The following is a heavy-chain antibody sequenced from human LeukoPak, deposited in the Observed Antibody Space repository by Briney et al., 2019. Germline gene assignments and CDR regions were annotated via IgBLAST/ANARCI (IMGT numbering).Heavy chain of an antibody. J-gene: IGHJ4*02. V-gene: IGHV5-51*01. CDR1: GYNFATYW. D-gene: IGHD2-21*01. CDR2: IYPGDSDT. CDR3: ARHVVSGDPFDY. Sequence: GESLKTSCQGSGYNFATYWIGWVRQMPGKGLEWMGIIYPGDSDTRYSPSFQGQVTISADKSISTAYLQWSSLKASDTAMYYCARHVVSGDPFDYWGQGTLVTVSS.